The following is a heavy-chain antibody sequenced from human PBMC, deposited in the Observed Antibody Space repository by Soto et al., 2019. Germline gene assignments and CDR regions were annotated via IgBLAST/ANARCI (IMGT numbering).Heavy chain of an antibody. CDR1: GLTVSNSY. J-gene: IGHJ4*02. CDR2: IYSGGTT. V-gene: IGHV3-66*01. CDR3: ARDTTVTTPTDFAS. D-gene: IGHD4-17*01. Sequence: EVQLVESGGGLVQPGGSLRLSCAASGLTVSNSYMNWVRRAPGKGLEWVSIIYSGGTTYYADSVKGRFTISRDNSKNTLYLQMHSLRADDTAMYYCARDTTVTTPTDFASWGQGTLGIVSS.